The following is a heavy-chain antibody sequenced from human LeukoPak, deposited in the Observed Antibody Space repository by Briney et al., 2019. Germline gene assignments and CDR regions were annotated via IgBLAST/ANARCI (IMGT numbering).Heavy chain of an antibody. V-gene: IGHV3-30*04. CDR3: AKDMIAWWGSGTQPRAYYGMDV. Sequence: GGSLRLSCAASGFTFSSYAMHWVRQAPGKGLEWVAVISYDGSNKYYADSVKGRFTISRDNAKNSLYLQMNSLRAEDTALYSSAKDMIAWWGSGTQPRAYYGMDVWGQGTTVTVSS. CDR2: ISYDGSNK. J-gene: IGHJ6*02. CDR1: GFTFSSYA. D-gene: IGHD3-10*01.